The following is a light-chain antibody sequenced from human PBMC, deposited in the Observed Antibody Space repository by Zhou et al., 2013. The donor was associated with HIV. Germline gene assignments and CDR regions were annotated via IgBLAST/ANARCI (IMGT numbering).Light chain of an antibody. V-gene: IGKV1-39*01. CDR3: QQSYTTPRT. CDR1: QDINIY. J-gene: IGKJ2*01. CDR2: GAS. Sequence: DIQMTQSPSSLSATVGDRVTMTCRASQDINIYLNWYQQIPGKPPKLLIYGASNLQSGVPSRFSSSGSGTDFTLTISSLHAEDFATYYCQQSYTTPRTFGQGTKLEMK.